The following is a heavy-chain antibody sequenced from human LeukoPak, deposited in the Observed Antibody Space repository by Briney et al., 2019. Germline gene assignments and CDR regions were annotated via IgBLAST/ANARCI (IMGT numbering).Heavy chain of an antibody. Sequence: GASVKVSCKASGYTFTSYYMHWVRQAPGQGLEWMGIINPSGGSTSYAQKFQGRVTMTRDTFTSTVYMELSSLRSEDTAVYYCARVATGPETYYYESSGYSTFDYWGQGTLVTVSS. CDR2: INPSGGST. D-gene: IGHD3-22*01. V-gene: IGHV1-46*01. CDR1: GYTFTSYY. J-gene: IGHJ4*02. CDR3: ARVATGPETYYYESSGYSTFDY.